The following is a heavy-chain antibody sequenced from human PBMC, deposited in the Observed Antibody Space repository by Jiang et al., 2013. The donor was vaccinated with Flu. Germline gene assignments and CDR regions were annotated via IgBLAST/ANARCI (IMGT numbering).Heavy chain of an antibody. CDR1: AYSFTKYA. CDR2: INTETGDP. Sequence: QSGSELKKPGASVKVSCKASAYSFTKYALTWVRQAPGQGLEWMGWINTETGDPTYAQAFTGRFVFSSDTSVSTTYLHISDLKAEDTAVYYCAREGYYFDTTGSPRSHGLDVWGQGTAVTVSS. J-gene: IGHJ6*02. V-gene: IGHV7-4-1*02. CDR3: AREGYYFDTTGSPRSHGLDV. D-gene: IGHD3-22*01.